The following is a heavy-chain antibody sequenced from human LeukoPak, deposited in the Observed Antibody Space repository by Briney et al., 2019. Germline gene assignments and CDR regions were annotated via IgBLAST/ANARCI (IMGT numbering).Heavy chain of an antibody. Sequence: PSETLSLTCTVSGGSISSGGYYWSWIRQHPGKGLEWIGYIYYSGSTYYNPSLKSRVTMSVDTSKNQFSLKLSSVTAADTAVYYCARVYSPRTVAGTGFDNWGQGTLVTVSS. J-gene: IGHJ4*02. CDR1: GGSISSGGYY. V-gene: IGHV4-31*03. D-gene: IGHD6-19*01. CDR2: IYYSGST. CDR3: ARVYSPRTVAGTGFDN.